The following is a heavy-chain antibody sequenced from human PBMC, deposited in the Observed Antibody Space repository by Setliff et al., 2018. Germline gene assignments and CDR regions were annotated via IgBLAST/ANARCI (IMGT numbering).Heavy chain of an antibody. CDR2: ISSSGSTI. J-gene: IGHJ4*02. Sequence: GGSLRLSCAASGFTFSRYWMSWIRQAPGKGLEWVSYISSSGSTIYYADSVKGRFTISRDGSKNTLYLQMNSLRADDTALYYCAREFIAGPHFDLWGQGTLVTVSS. CDR1: GFTFSRYW. CDR3: AREFIAGPHFDL. V-gene: IGHV3-48*01. D-gene: IGHD1-20*01.